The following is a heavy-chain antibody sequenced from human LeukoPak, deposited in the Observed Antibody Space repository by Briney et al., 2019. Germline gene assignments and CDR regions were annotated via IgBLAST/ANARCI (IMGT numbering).Heavy chain of an antibody. CDR2: IYDSGST. CDR3: DRVPVYSGTYFDY. Sequence: SETLSLTCTVSGVSIRSGDYYWSWLRQPPGKGLEWIGYIYDSGSTYFNPSLKSRATISVDTSKNQFSLKLSSVTAADTAVYYCDRVPVYSGTYFDYWGQGTLVTVSS. V-gene: IGHV4-30-4*01. CDR1: GVSIRSGDYY. D-gene: IGHD4-23*01. J-gene: IGHJ4*02.